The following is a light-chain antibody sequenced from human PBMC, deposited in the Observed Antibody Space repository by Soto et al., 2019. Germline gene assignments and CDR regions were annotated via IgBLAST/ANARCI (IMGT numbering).Light chain of an antibody. CDR3: QQYNSDPWT. Sequence: DIQMTQSPSTLSVSVGDRVTITCRASQNISRWLAWYQQKPGKVPKVLIYKASSLESGVPSRFSGSGSGTEFTLTISSLQPDDFATYYCQQYNSDPWTFGQGTKVEIK. CDR2: KAS. J-gene: IGKJ1*01. CDR1: QNISRW. V-gene: IGKV1-5*03.